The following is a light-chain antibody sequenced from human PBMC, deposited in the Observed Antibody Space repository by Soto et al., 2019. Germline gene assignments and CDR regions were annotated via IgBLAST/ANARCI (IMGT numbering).Light chain of an antibody. CDR3: SAYAGSTSFV. CDR1: SSDVGANNY. CDR2: EVN. J-gene: IGLJ1*01. Sequence: QSVLTQPPSASGSPGQSVTISCTGTSSDVGANNYVSWYQQHPGKAPRLVIYEVNERPSGVPDRFSGSKSGNMASLTVSGLQPEDEADYYCSAYAGSTSFVFGTGTKLTVL. V-gene: IGLV2-8*01.